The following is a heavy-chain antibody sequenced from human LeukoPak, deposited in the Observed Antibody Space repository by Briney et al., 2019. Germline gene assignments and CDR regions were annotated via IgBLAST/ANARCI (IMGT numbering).Heavy chain of an antibody. CDR3: ARDYYDSSGYPYNWFDP. CDR1: GGSLSGYY. D-gene: IGHD3-22*01. CDR2: IYYSGST. J-gene: IGHJ5*02. Sequence: PSETLSLTCAVYGGSLSGYYWSWIRQHPGKGLEWIGYIYYSGSTYYNPSLESRVTISVDTSKNQFSLKLSSVTAADTAVYYCARDYYDSSGYPYNWFDPWGQGTLVTVSS. V-gene: IGHV4-31*11.